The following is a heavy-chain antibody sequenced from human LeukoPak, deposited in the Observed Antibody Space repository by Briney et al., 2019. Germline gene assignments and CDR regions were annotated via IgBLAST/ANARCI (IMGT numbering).Heavy chain of an antibody. CDR1: GGSFSGYY. J-gene: IGHJ5*02. V-gene: IGHV4-34*01. CDR3: ASQRLGYCSSTSCHNWFDP. Sequence: SETLSLTCAVYGGSFSGYYWSWIRQPPGKGLEWIGEINHSGSTNYNPSLKSRVTISVDTSKNQFSLKLSSETAADTAVYYCASQRLGYCSSTSCHNWFDPWGQGTLVTVSS. CDR2: INHSGST. D-gene: IGHD2-2*01.